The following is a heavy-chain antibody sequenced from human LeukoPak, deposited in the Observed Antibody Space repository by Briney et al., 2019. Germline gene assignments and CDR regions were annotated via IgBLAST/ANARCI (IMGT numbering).Heavy chain of an antibody. CDR3: ARRESVSHSLPFDY. CDR2: IKPDGSEK. CDR1: GFTFSSYW. V-gene: IGHV3-7*05. J-gene: IGHJ4*02. Sequence: GGSLRLSCAASGFTFSSYWMSWVRQAPGKGLEWVANIKPDGSEKYYVDSVKGRLTISRDNAKNSLYLQMNRLRVDDTAVYYCARRESVSHSLPFDYWGQGTLVTVSS. D-gene: IGHD2-15*01.